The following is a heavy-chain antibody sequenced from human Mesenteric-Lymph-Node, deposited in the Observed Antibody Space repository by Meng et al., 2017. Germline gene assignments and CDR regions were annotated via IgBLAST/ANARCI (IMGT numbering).Heavy chain of an antibody. J-gene: IGHJ4*02. V-gene: IGHV1-2*02. D-gene: IGHD4-17*01. CDR2: IIPLGGGT. CDR1: GYTFTSYY. CDR3: ARDSPGDYGMYYFDY. Sequence: ASAKVSCKTSGYTFTSYYLHWVRQAPGQGLEWMGIIIPLGGGTNYAQKFQGRVTMTRDTSISTAYMELSRLRSDDTAVYYCARDSPGDYGMYYFDYWGQGTLVTVSS.